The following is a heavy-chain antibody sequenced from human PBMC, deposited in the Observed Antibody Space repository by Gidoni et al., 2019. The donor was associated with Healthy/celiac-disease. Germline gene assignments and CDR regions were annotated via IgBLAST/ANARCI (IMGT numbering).Heavy chain of an antibody. CDR3: AKDRGSWVVRGVNDY. CDR1: GFTLSSYA. Sequence: EVQLLESGGGLVQPGGARRLCCAASGFTLSSYAMRWVRQAPGKGLEWVSAISGSGGSPYYAYSVKGRFTISSDNSTNTLYLQMNSLRAEDTAVYYCAKDRGSWVVRGVNDYWGQGTLVTVSS. D-gene: IGHD3-10*01. J-gene: IGHJ4*02. CDR2: ISGSGGSP. V-gene: IGHV3-23*01.